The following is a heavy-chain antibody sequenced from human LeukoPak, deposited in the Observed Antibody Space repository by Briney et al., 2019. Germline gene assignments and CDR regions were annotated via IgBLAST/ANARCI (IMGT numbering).Heavy chain of an antibody. CDR3: ASVGATVDY. CDR2: ISHDGTKK. V-gene: IGHV3-30-3*01. J-gene: IGHJ4*02. Sequence: GGSLRLSCAASGFTFSGFPMHWVRQAPGKGLEWVADISHDGTKKDYADSVKGRFTISRDNAKNTLYLQMNSLRAEDTAVYYCASVGATVDYWGQGTLVTVSS. CDR1: GFTFSGFP. D-gene: IGHD1-26*01.